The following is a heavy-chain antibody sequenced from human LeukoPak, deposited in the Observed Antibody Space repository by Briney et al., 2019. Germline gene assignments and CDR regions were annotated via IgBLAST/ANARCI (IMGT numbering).Heavy chain of an antibody. J-gene: IGHJ4*02. D-gene: IGHD1-7*01. CDR2: IYWDDDK. V-gene: IGHV2-5*02. CDR3: AHSTTGTTPPFNY. Sequence: SGPTLVNPPQTLTLTCTFSGFSLSTSGLGVGWIRQPPGKALEWLAVIYWDDDKRYRPSLKSRLPITTDTSKNQVGLTLTNMDPLDTATDYSAHSTTGTTPPFNYWGQGILVTVSS. CDR1: GFSLSTSGLG.